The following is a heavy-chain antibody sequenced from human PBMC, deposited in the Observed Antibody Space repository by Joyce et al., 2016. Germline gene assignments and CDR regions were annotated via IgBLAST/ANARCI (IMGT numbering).Heavy chain of an antibody. J-gene: IGHJ4*02. V-gene: IGHV3-74*01. D-gene: IGHD5-12*01. CDR2: INTDGSNT. Sequence: EVQLVESGGGLVQPGGSLRFSCVASGFTFSNYWMHWVRQAPGKGLVWVSRINTDGSNTNYADSVKGRFTISRDNAKSTLYLQMNSLGAEDTAVYYCARGGGYTAFDYWGQGTLVTVSS. CDR3: ARGGGYTAFDY. CDR1: GFTFSNYW.